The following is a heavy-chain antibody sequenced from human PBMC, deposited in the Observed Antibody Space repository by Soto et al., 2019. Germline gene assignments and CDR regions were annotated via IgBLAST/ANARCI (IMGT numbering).Heavy chain of an antibody. CDR2: IYWDGDK. CDR1: GFSLNTGGVA. V-gene: IGHV2-5*02. J-gene: IGHJ4*02. CDR3: AHRLLAAAGTSFDF. D-gene: IGHD6-13*01. Sequence: QITLTESGPTLVKPTQTLTLTCTFSGFSLNTGGVAVNWIRQPPGKAPEWLALIYWDGDKRYSPSLKHRLTITKDTSKSQVVLSMTNMGPGDTGNYYCAHRLLAAAGTSFDFWGQGTLVTVSS.